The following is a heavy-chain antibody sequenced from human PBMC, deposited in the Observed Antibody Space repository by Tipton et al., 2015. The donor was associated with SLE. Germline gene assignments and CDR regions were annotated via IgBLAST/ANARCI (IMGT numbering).Heavy chain of an antibody. CDR3: AREHISSLRDAFEV. Sequence: PGLVKPSETLSLTCTVSGGSITNYYWYWIRQPPGKGLEWIGYIYYTGITNYSPSLKSRVTISVDTSKNQFNLKLRSVTVVDTAMYYCAREHISSLRDAFEVWGQGTMVTVS. J-gene: IGHJ3*01. V-gene: IGHV4-59*01. CDR1: GGSITNYY. D-gene: IGHD2-15*01. CDR2: IYYTGIT.